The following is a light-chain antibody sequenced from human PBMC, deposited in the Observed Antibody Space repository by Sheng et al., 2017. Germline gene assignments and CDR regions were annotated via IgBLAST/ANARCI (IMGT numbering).Light chain of an antibody. Sequence: DIQMTQSPSTLSASVGDRVTITCRASQSISGWLAWYQQKPGKAPKLLIYKASSLESGVPSRFSGSGSGTEFTLTISSLQPDDVASYYCQEYASYSWTFGQGTKLEI. CDR3: QEYASYSWT. J-gene: IGKJ1*01. CDR1: QSISGW. CDR2: KAS. V-gene: IGKV1-5*03.